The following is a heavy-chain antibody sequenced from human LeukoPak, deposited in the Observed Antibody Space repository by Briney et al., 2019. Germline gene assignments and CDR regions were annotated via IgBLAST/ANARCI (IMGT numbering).Heavy chain of an antibody. Sequence: GRSLRLSCAASGFKFDDYAMHWVRQAPGKGLEWVSGISWNSGNIGYADSVKGRFTISRDNAKNSLYLQMNSLTAEDTAFYYCAKDAPLYTSSWYGYYFDYWGQGTLVTVSS. CDR1: GFKFDDYA. J-gene: IGHJ4*02. CDR2: ISWNSGNI. V-gene: IGHV3-9*01. CDR3: AKDAPLYTSSWYGYYFDY. D-gene: IGHD6-13*01.